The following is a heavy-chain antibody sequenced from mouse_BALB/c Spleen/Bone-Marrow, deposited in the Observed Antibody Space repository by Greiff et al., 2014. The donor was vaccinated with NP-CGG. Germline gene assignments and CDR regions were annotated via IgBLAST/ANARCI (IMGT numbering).Heavy chain of an antibody. J-gene: IGHJ4*01. CDR1: GFTFRDYY. Sequence: EVLLVESGGGLVKPGGSLKLSWEASGFTFRDYYIYWLRQTPKKGLGGVATISDGGNYSYCPDSVKGRFTISRDIAKNNLYLQMSSLKSEDTAMYYCARSRMRYGAMDYWGQGTSVTVFS. CDR3: ARSRMRYGAMDY. D-gene: IGHD2-10*02. V-gene: IGHV5-4*02. CDR2: ISDGGNYS.